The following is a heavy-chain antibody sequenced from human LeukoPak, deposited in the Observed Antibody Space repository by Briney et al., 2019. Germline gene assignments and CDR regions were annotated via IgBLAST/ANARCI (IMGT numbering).Heavy chain of an antibody. CDR1: GGSISSGDYY. Sequence: PSQTLSLTCTVSGGSISSGDYYWSWIRQPPGKGLEWIGHIYYSGSTNYNPSLKSRVTISEDTSKNQFSLKLSSVTAADTAVYYCARGYRPRTYSSSWQKKHDYYYYMDVWGKGTTVTVSS. CDR3: ARGYRPRTYSSSWQKKHDYYYYMDV. V-gene: IGHV4-61*08. CDR2: IYYSGST. D-gene: IGHD6-13*01. J-gene: IGHJ6*03.